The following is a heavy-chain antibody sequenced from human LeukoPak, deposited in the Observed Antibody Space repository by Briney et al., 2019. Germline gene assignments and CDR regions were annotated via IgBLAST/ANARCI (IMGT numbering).Heavy chain of an antibody. CDR2: ISYDGSNK. CDR3: AKDGIGGKQTYYYGSGSYFLDY. D-gene: IGHD3-10*01. Sequence: GRSLRLSCAASGFTFSSYGMHWVRQAPGKGLEWVAVISYDGSNKYYADSVKGRFTISRDNSKNTLYLQMNSLRAEDTAVYYCAKDGIGGKQTYYYGSGSYFLDYWGQGTLVTVSS. V-gene: IGHV3-30*18. J-gene: IGHJ4*02. CDR1: GFTFSSYG.